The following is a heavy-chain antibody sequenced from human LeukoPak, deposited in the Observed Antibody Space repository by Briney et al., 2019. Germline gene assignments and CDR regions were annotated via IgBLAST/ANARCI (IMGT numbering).Heavy chain of an antibody. V-gene: IGHV3-11*06. J-gene: IGHJ3*02. CDR2: ISSSSSYT. D-gene: IGHD5-18*01. CDR3: ARVNTAMVTRAAFDI. CDR1: GFTFSDYY. Sequence: GGSLRLSCAASGFTFSDYYMSWIRQAPGKGLEWVSYISSSSSYTNYADSVKGRFTISRDNAKNSLYLQMNSLRAEDTAVYYCARVNTAMVTRAAFDIWGRGTMVTVSS.